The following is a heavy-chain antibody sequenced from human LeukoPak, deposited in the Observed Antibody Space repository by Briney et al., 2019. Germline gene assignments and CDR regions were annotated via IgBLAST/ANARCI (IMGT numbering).Heavy chain of an antibody. CDR2: IYYSGST. CDR1: GGSISRGGYY. CDR3: ARDAGIVVVPAAIFPWYFDL. V-gene: IGHV4-31*03. D-gene: IGHD2-2*02. J-gene: IGHJ2*01. Sequence: SQTLSLTCTVSGGSISRGGYYWSWIRQHPGKGLEWIGYIYYSGSTYYNPSLKSRVTISVDTSKNQFSLKLSSVTAADTAVYYCARDAGIVVVPAAIFPWYFDLWGRGTLVTVSS.